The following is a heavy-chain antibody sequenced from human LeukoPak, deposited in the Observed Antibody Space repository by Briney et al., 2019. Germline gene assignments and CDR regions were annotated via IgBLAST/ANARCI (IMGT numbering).Heavy chain of an antibody. J-gene: IGHJ4*02. CDR3: ARHRNGGYPFDY. Sequence: SETLSLTCTVSGGPISGFYWSWIRQPPGKGLEWIGYVHYRGTTSYNPSLKSRVTMSVGTSKNQFSLNLSSVTATDTAVYYCARHRNGGYPFDYWDQGTLVTVSS. CDR1: GGPISGFY. CDR2: VHYRGTT. D-gene: IGHD4-17*01. V-gene: IGHV4-59*08.